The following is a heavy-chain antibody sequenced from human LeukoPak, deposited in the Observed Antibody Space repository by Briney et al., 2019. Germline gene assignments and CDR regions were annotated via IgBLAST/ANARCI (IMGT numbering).Heavy chain of an antibody. Sequence: ASVRVSSKASGYSFTSYGISWVRQAPGQGLEWMGRISVYNGNTNYAERFQGRVTMTADTSTSTAYMELRSLTSDDTAAYYCASSGYRYSYDFDYYMDVWGQGTTVAVSS. CDR3: ASSGYRYSYDFDYYMDV. V-gene: IGHV1-18*01. J-gene: IGHJ6*03. CDR1: GYSFTSYG. CDR2: ISVYNGNT. D-gene: IGHD5-18*01.